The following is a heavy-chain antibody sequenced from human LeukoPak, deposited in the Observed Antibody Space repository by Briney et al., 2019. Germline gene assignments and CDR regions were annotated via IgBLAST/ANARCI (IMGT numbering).Heavy chain of an antibody. D-gene: IGHD3-22*01. CDR2: IYYSGST. Sequence: SETLSLTCTVSGGSISSYSWSWIRQPPGKGLEWIGYIYYSGSTNYNPSLKSRVTISVDTSKNQFSLKLSSVTAADTAVYYCARYYDSSGYRIRGAFDIWGQGTMVTVSS. CDR3: ARYYDSSGYRIRGAFDI. CDR1: GGSISSYS. J-gene: IGHJ3*02. V-gene: IGHV4-59*01.